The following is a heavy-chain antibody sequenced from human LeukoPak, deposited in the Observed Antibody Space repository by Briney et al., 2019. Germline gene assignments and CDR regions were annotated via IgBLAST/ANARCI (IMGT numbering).Heavy chain of an antibody. CDR3: ARDQTKWEPLRRRDYYYMDV. CDR2: ISGTGGST. CDR1: GFTFSTYA. D-gene: IGHD1-26*01. Sequence: PGGSLRLSCAASGFTFSTYAMTWVRQAPGKGLEWVSLISGTGGSTYYADSVKGRFTISRDNSKNTLYLQMNSLRAEDTAVYYCARDQTKWEPLRRRDYYYMDVWSKGTTVTVSS. V-gene: IGHV3-23*01. J-gene: IGHJ6*03.